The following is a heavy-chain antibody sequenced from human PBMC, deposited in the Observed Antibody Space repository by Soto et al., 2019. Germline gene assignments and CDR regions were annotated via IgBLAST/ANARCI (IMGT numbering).Heavy chain of an antibody. CDR3: ARVRCSGGSCYYYYGMDV. V-gene: IGHV3-7*01. D-gene: IGHD2-15*01. CDR1: GFTFSSDW. CDR2: IKQDGSEK. J-gene: IGHJ6*02. Sequence: PGESLKISCAASGFTFSSDWMSWVRQATGKGLEWVANIKQDGSEKYYVDSVKGRFTISRDNAKNSLYLQMNSLRAEDTAVYYYARVRCSGGSCYYYYGMDVWGQGTTVTVSS.